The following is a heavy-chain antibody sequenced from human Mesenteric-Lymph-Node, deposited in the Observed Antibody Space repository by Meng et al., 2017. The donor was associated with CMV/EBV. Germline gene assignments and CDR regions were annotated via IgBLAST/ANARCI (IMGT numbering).Heavy chain of an antibody. CDR3: ARGLQRVPAAVNFDY. V-gene: IGHV3-53*01. CDR2: IYSGGST. Sequence: GESLKISCAASGFTVSSNYMSWVRQAPGKGLEWVSVIYSGGSTYYADSVKGRFTISRDNAKNSLYLQMNSLRADDTAVYYCARGLQRVPAAVNFDYWGQGTLVTVSS. CDR1: GFTVSSNY. J-gene: IGHJ4*02. D-gene: IGHD2-2*01.